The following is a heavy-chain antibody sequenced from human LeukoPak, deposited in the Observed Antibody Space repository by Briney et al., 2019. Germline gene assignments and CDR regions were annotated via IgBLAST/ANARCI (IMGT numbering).Heavy chain of an antibody. Sequence: SQTLSLTCAISGDIVSSNSAAWNWIRQSPSRGLEWLGRTYYRSEWYNDYAVSVKSRITINPDTSKNQFSLQLNSVTPEDTAVYYCARQYSSGWSYYFGMDVWGRGTTVTVSS. J-gene: IGHJ6*02. CDR2: TYYRSEWYN. CDR3: ARQYSSGWSYYFGMDV. D-gene: IGHD6-19*01. CDR1: GDIVSSNSAA. V-gene: IGHV6-1*01.